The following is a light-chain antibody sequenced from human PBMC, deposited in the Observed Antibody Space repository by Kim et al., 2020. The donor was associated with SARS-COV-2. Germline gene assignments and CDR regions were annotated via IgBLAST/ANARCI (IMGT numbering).Light chain of an antibody. CDR3: MQALQTPYT. V-gene: IGKV2-28*01. CDR2: LGS. CDR1: QSLLHSNAYNY. Sequence: DIVMTQSPLYLPVTPGEPASISCRSSQSLLHSNAYNYLDWYLQKPGQSPQLLIYLGSNRASGVPDRFSGSGSGTDFTLKISRLEAEYVGVYYCMQALQTPYTFGQGTKLEI. J-gene: IGKJ2*01.